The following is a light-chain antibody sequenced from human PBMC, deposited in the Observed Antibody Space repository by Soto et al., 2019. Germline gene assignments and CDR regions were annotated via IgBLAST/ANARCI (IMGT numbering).Light chain of an antibody. CDR3: QQYESYST. V-gene: IGKV1-5*03. CDR1: QSIGTN. Sequence: DIQMTQSPSSLSASIGDRVTLTCRASQSIGTNLNWYQQKPGKAPKLLIHKASSLESGVPARLSGSGSGTEFTLTIRSLQPDDSATYYCQQYESYSTFGQGTKVDIK. J-gene: IGKJ1*01. CDR2: KAS.